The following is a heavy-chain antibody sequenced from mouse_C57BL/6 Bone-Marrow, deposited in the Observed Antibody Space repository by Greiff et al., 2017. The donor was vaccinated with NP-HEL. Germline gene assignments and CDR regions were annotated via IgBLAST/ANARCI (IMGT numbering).Heavy chain of an antibody. D-gene: IGHD2-9*01. J-gene: IGHJ2*01. V-gene: IGHV1-64*01. Sequence: QVQLQQPGAELVKPGASVKLSCKASGYTFTSYWMHWVKQRPGQGLEWIGMIHPNSGSTNYNEKFKSKATLTVDKSSSTAYMQLSSLTSEDSAVYYCARGLLWFYYFDYWGQGTTLTVSS. CDR1: GYTFTSYW. CDR2: IHPNSGST. CDR3: ARGLLWFYYFDY.